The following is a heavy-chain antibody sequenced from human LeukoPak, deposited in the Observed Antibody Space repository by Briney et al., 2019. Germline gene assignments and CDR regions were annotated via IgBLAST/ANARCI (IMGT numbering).Heavy chain of an antibody. D-gene: IGHD3-22*01. V-gene: IGHV5-51*01. CDR1: GYTFSSSW. CDR3: ARRYYYDSSGYYLAQDAFDI. J-gene: IGHJ3*02. CDR2: IYPGDSDT. Sequence: GESLQISCKGSGYTFSSSWIGWVRQMTGKGLEWMGIIYPGDSDTRYNPPFQGQVTISADKSISTAYLQWSSLKASDTAMYYCARRYYYDSSGYYLAQDAFDIWGQGTMVTVSS.